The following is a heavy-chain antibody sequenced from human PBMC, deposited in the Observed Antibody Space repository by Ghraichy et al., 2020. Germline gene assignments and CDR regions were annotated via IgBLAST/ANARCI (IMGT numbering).Heavy chain of an antibody. J-gene: IGHJ6*03. V-gene: IGHV4-39*01. Sequence: SETLSLTCTVSGGSISSSSYYWGWIRQPPGKGLEWIGSIYYSGSTYYNPSLKSRVTISVDTSKNQFSLKLSSVTAADTAVYYCARHMGINWNDLWVGARGDYYYYYYYMDVWGKGTTVTVSS. CDR1: GGSISSSSYY. CDR3: ARHMGINWNDLWVGARGDYYYYYYYMDV. CDR2: IYYSGST. D-gene: IGHD1-20*01.